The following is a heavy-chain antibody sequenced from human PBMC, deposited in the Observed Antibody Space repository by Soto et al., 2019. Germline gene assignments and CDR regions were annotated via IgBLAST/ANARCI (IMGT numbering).Heavy chain of an antibody. Sequence: GASVKLSCKAVGCCFSTAGMTWVRPAPGRGLEWRGWLSAYTGDKNYAQILQGRVTVTTDTSTSTAYMELRSLRSDDTAVYYCARDRFFLCYGDDYDLTAVSGLGSTVIGS. CDR2: LSAYTGDK. V-gene: IGHV1-18*01. J-gene: IGHJ6*02. D-gene: IGHD5-18*01. CDR1: GCCFSTAG. CDR3: ARDRFFLCYGDDYDLTAV.